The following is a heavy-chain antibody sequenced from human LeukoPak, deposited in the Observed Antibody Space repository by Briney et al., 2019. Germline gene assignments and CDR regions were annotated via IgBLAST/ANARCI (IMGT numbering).Heavy chain of an antibody. D-gene: IGHD3-10*01. CDR1: GFTFSNYW. V-gene: IGHV3-74*01. J-gene: IGHJ4*02. CDR2: INNDGSST. Sequence: GGSLRLSCAVSGFTFSNYWMHWVRQAPGKGLEWVSRINNDGSSTVYADSVKGRFAISRDNTENTLYLQMNSLRAEDTAVYYCASTSASGWGQGTLVTVSS. CDR3: ASTSASG.